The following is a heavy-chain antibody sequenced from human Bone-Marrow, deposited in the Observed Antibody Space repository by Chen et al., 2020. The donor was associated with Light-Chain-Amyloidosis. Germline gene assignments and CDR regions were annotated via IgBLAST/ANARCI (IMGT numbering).Heavy chain of an antibody. CDR1: GFTFSSYS. Sequence: DVRLVESGGGLVQPGGSLRLSCAASGFTFSSYSMNWVRQAPGKGLEWISYIGSNPNIIFSADSVKGRFTIYRDNAKNSLYLQMHSLRAEDTAVYYCARDSGEAAADDSWGQGTLVTVSS. J-gene: IGHJ4*02. CDR3: ARDSGEAAADDS. CDR2: IGSNPNII. D-gene: IGHD6-25*01. V-gene: IGHV3-48*01.